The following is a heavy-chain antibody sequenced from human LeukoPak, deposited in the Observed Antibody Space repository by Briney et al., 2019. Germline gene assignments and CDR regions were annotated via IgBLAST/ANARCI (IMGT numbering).Heavy chain of an antibody. D-gene: IGHD5-12*01. V-gene: IGHV4-39*07. CDR3: ARGTTGYEPFDY. Sequence: SETLSLTCTVSGGSISSSSYYWGWIRQPPGKGLEWIGTIYFSGSTYYNPSLKSRVTISVDTSKNQFSLKLSSVTAADTAVYYCARGTTGYEPFDYWGQGTLVTVSS. CDR2: IYFSGST. J-gene: IGHJ4*02. CDR1: GGSISSSSYY.